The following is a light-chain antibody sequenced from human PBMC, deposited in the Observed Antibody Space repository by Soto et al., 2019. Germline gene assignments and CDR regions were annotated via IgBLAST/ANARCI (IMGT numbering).Light chain of an antibody. CDR3: QSYDSSLSRSV. V-gene: IGLV1-40*01. Sequence: QPVLTRPPSVSGAPGQRVTISCTGSSSNIGAGYDIHWYQQLPGTAPKLLIYVNNNRPSGVPDRFSGSKSGTSASLAITGLQAEDEADYYCQSYDSSLSRSVFGGGTKLTVL. J-gene: IGLJ2*01. CDR1: SSNIGAGYD. CDR2: VNN.